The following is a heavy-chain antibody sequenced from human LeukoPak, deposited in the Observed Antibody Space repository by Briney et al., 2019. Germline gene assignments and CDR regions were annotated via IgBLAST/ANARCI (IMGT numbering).Heavy chain of an antibody. CDR2: INHSGST. CDR3: ARTPIWFGELLEY. V-gene: IGHV4-34*01. D-gene: IGHD3-10*01. CDR1: GGSFSGYY. Sequence: SETLSLTCAVYGGSFSGYYWSWIRQPPGKGLEWIGEINHSGSTYYNPSLKSRVTISVDTSKNQFSLKLSSVTAADTAVYYCARTPIWFGELLEYWGQGTLVTVSS. J-gene: IGHJ4*02.